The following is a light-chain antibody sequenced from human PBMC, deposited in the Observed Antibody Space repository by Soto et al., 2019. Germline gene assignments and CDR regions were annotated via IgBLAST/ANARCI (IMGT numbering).Light chain of an antibody. J-gene: IGLJ1*01. CDR2: EVS. CDR3: SSYTSSSTPYV. CDR1: SSDVGGYNY. V-gene: IGLV2-14*01. Sequence: QSALTQPASVSGSPGQSITISCTGTSSDVGGYNYVSWYQQHPGKAPKLMIYEVSNRPSGVSNRFSGSKSGNTASLTISGXQAEDXADYXCSSYTSSSTPYVFGTGTKLTVL.